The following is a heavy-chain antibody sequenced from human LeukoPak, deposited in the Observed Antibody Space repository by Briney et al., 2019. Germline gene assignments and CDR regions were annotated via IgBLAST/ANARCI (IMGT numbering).Heavy chain of an antibody. D-gene: IGHD4-17*01. Sequence: GGSLRLSCAASGFTVSSNFMSWVRQAPGKGLEWVSVIYSGGSTYYADSVKGRFTISRDNAKNSPYLQMNSLRDEDTAVYYCAKNYYGDYYFDYWGQGTLVTVSS. V-gene: IGHV3-66*01. CDR2: IYSGGST. CDR1: GFTVSSNF. CDR3: AKNYYGDYYFDY. J-gene: IGHJ4*02.